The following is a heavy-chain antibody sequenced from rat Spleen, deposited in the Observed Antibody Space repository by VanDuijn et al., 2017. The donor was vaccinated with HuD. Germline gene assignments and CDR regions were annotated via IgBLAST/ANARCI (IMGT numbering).Heavy chain of an antibody. D-gene: IGHD1-2*01. Sequence: EVQLVESGGGLVQPGRSMKLSCVASGFTFSNYYMAWVRQAPKNGLEWVASINWSGKNTYYPDNLKGRFTISRDNAKNALYLQMNNLRSEDAAIYYCARGTIPAIPFDYWGQGVMVTVSS. CDR2: INWSGKNT. J-gene: IGHJ2*01. V-gene: IGHV5-25*01. CDR1: GFTFSNYY. CDR3: ARGTIPAIPFDY.